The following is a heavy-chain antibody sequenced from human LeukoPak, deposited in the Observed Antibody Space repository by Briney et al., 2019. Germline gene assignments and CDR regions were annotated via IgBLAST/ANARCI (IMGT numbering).Heavy chain of an antibody. CDR2: IYYSGST. CDR3: YLYSGYDAFDI. Sequence: SETLSLTCTVSGGSISSSSYYWGWIRQPPGKGLEWIGSIYYSGSTYYNPSLKSRVTISVDKSKNQFSLKLSSVTAADTAVCARYLYSGYDAFDIWGQGTMVTVSS. J-gene: IGHJ3*02. CDR1: GGSISSSSYY. D-gene: IGHD5-12*01. V-gene: IGHV4-39*07.